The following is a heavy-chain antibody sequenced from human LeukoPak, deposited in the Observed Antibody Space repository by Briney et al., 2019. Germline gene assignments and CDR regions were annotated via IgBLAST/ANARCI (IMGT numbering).Heavy chain of an antibody. CDR3: ASGAGPFDY. CDR1: GGSISSSSYY. CDR2: IYYSGST. D-gene: IGHD6-19*01. V-gene: IGHV4-39*07. J-gene: IGHJ4*02. Sequence: PSETLSLTCTVSGGSISSSSYYWGWIRQPPGKGLEWIGSIYYSGSTYYNPSLKSRVTISVDTSKNQFSLKPSSVTAADTAVYYCASGAGPFDYWGQGTLVTVSS.